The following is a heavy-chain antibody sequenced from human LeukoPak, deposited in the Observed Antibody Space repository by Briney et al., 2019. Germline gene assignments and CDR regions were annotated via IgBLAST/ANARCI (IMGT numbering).Heavy chain of an antibody. J-gene: IGHJ4*02. D-gene: IGHD2-2*01. CDR2: IKQDGSEK. V-gene: IGHV3-7*03. CDR3: AHGSTYQLDY. Sequence: GGSLRLSCAASKFTFSTYWMSWVRQAPGKGLEWVANIKQDGSEKYYVDSVKGRFTISRDNAKNSLYLQMNSLRAEDTAVYYCAHGSTYQLDYWGQGTLVTVSS. CDR1: KFTFSTYW.